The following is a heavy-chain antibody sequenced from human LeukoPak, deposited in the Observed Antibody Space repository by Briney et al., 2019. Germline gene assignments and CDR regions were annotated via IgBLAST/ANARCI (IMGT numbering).Heavy chain of an antibody. CDR1: GFTFSDYY. CDR3: VRDGSGHYYYYGMDV. D-gene: IGHD2-2*03. J-gene: IGHJ6*02. Sequence: GGSLRLSCAASGFTFSDYYMSWIRQAPGKGLEWVSYISSSGSTIYYADSVKGRFTISRDNAKNSLHLQMNSLRAEDTAVYYCVRDGSGHYYYYGMDVWGQGTTVTVSS. V-gene: IGHV3-11*01. CDR2: ISSSGSTI.